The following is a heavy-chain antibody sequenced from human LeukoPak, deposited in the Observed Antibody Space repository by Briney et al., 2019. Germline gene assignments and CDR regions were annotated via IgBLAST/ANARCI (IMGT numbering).Heavy chain of an antibody. CDR3: AREGKNGDYEE. J-gene: IGHJ4*02. V-gene: IGHV3-53*01. Sequence: PGGSLRLSCAASGFTFSSYSMNWVRQAPGKGLEWVSVIYSGGSAYYADSVKGRFTISRDNSKNTLYLQMSSLRAEDTAVYYCAREGKNGDYEEWGQGTLVTVSS. D-gene: IGHD4-17*01. CDR1: GFTFSSYS. CDR2: IYSGGSA.